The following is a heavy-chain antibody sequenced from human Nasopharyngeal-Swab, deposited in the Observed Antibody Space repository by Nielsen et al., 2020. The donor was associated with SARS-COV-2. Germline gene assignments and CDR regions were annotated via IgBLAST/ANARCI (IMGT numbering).Heavy chain of an antibody. D-gene: IGHD3-22*01. V-gene: IGHV3-23*01. CDR2: ISGSGGST. CDR1: GFTFSSYA. CDR3: ARDSPHATKYDRSGHYSYYYGMDV. Sequence: GGSLRLSCAASGFTFSSYAMSWVRQAPGKGLEWVSAISGSGGSTYYADSVKGRFTISRDNSKNTLYLQMNSLRAEDTAVYYCARDSPHATKYDRSGHYSYYYGMDVWGQGTTVTVSS. J-gene: IGHJ6*02.